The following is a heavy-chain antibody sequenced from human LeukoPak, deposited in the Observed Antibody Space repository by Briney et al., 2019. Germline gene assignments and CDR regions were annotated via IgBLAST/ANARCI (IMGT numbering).Heavy chain of an antibody. CDR1: GYTFTSYF. CDR3: ARHPAYCSGDC. D-gene: IGHD2-15*01. V-gene: IGHV1-46*01. Sequence: ASVKVSCKASGYTFTSYFIHWVRQAPGQGLEWMGIINPGTGGTTYAQNFQGRVTMTSDMSTSTAYMELTSLRSDDTAVYYCARHPAYCSGDCWGQGTLVTVSS. J-gene: IGHJ4*02. CDR2: INPGTGGT.